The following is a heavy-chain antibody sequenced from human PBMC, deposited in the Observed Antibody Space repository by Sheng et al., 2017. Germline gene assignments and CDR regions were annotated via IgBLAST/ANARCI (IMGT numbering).Heavy chain of an antibody. CDR2: ISGGGGST. J-gene: IGHJ4*02. D-gene: IGHD3-10*01. V-gene: IGHV3-23*01. CDR1: GFTFSNYA. Sequence: EVQLLESGGGLVQPGGSLRLSCAASGFTFSNYAMTWVRQAPGKGLEWVSAISGGGGSTYYADSVKGRFTISRDNSKNTLYLLMNSLRAEDTAVYYCAKDRGSGSDYFDFWGQGTLVTVSS. CDR3: AKDRGSGSDYFDF.